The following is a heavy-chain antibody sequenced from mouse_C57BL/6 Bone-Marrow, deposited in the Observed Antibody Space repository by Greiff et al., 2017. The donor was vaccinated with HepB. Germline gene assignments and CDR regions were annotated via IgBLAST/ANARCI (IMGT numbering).Heavy chain of an antibody. Sequence: QVQLQQSGAELARPGASVKLSCKASGYTFTSYGISWVKQRTGQGLEWIGEIYPRSGNTYYNEKFKGKATLTADKSYSTAYMELLSLTSEDSAVYFCARGVTTVVARYAMDYWGQGTSVTVSS. CDR2: IYPRSGNT. J-gene: IGHJ4*01. D-gene: IGHD1-1*01. CDR1: GYTFTSYG. V-gene: IGHV1-81*01. CDR3: ARGVTTVVARYAMDY.